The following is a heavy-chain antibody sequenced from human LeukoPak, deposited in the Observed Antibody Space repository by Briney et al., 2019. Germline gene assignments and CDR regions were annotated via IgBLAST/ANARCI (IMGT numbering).Heavy chain of an antibody. V-gene: IGHV5-10-1*01. D-gene: IGHD3-16*01. CDR2: IDPSDSYT. Sequence: GESLKISCKGSGYSFTSYWISWVRQMPGKGLEWMGRIDPSDSYTHYSPSFQGHVTISADKSISTAYLQWSSLKASDTARYYCSRGPGGIYYAMDVWGKGTTVTVSS. CDR1: GYSFTSYW. CDR3: SRGPGGIYYAMDV. J-gene: IGHJ6*04.